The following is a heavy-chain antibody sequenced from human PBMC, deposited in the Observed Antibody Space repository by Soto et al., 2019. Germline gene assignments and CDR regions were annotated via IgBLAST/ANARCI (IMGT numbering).Heavy chain of an antibody. CDR3: ARTTAVPNTLRSRYFFDY. D-gene: IGHD4-17*01. V-gene: IGHV4-61*01. CDR1: GGSVSNKTYY. J-gene: IGHJ4*02. Sequence: SETLSLSCSVSGGSVSNKTYYWSWIRQPPGKRLEWIGYVYYSGTTNYNPSLKSRVTISVDLSKNQFSLRLSSVTTADTALYYCARTTAVPNTLRSRYFFDYWGQGTLVTVSS. CDR2: VYYSGTT.